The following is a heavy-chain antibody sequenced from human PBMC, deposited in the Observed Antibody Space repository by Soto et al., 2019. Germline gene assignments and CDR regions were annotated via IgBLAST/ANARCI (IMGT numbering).Heavy chain of an antibody. J-gene: IGHJ4*02. CDR2: INPNSGGT. D-gene: IGHD6-19*01. CDR3: ARVDPGGPSSGWYSFDY. V-gene: IGHV1-2*02. Sequence: QVQLVQSGAEVKKPGASVKVSCKASGYTFTGYYMHWVRQAPGQGLEWMGWINPNSGGTTYAQKFQGRVTMTRDTSISTTYMELSRMRSDDTAVYYCARVDPGGPSSGWYSFDYWGQGTLVTVSS. CDR1: GYTFTGYY.